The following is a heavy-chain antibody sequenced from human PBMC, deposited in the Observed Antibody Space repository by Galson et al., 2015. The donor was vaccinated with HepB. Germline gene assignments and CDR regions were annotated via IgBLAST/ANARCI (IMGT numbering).Heavy chain of an antibody. J-gene: IGHJ4*02. V-gene: IGHV3-30-3*01. Sequence: SLRLSCAASGFTFSSYAMHWVRQAPGKGLEWVAVISYDGSNKYYADSVKGRFTISRDNSKNTLYLQMNSLRAEDTAVYYCARESIAVAGSFYYWGQGTLVTVSS. CDR1: GFTFSSYA. D-gene: IGHD6-19*01. CDR3: ARESIAVAGSFYY. CDR2: ISYDGSNK.